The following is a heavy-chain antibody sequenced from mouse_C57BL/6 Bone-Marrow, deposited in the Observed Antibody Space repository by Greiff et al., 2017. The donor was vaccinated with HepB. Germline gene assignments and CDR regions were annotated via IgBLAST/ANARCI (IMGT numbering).Heavy chain of an antibody. CDR2: IDPNSGGT. J-gene: IGHJ4*01. CDR3: ARLGASTVGMDY. D-gene: IGHD1-1*01. Sequence: QVQLQQPGAELVKPGASVKLSCKASGYTFTSYWMHWGKQRPGRGLEWNGRIDPNSGGTKYNEKFKSKATLTVDKPSSTAYMQLSSLTSEDSAVYYCARLGASTVGMDYWGQGTSVTVSS. CDR1: GYTFTSYW. V-gene: IGHV1-72*01.